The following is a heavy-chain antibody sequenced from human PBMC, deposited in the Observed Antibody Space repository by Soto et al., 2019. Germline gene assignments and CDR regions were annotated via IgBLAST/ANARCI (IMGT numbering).Heavy chain of an antibody. CDR1: GFSLSTSGVG. J-gene: IGHJ3*02. V-gene: IGHV2-5*01. D-gene: IGHD3-22*01. CDR3: VHSPHYYESERGGPFDI. CDR2: IYWNDSK. Sequence: QITLKESGPTLVKPTQTLTLTCTFSGFSLSTSGVGLGWIRQPPGKALEWLALIYWNDSKRYSPSLKNRLTITKDTSKNQVVLTLTNMDPVDTGTYYCVHSPHYYESERGGPFDIWGQGTTVTVSS.